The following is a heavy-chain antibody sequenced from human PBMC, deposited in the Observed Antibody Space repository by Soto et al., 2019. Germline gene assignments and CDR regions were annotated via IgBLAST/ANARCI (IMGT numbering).Heavy chain of an antibody. V-gene: IGHV3-11*03. Sequence: GGSLRLSCAGSGFTFGDSYMSWIRQAPGKGLEWLSYISPGSRYPAYADSVKGRFTISRDNAKRSLYLQMMSLTASDTAMYYCATLSYFDSNSAYDSWGQGTQVTVSS. CDR1: GFTFGDSY. CDR3: ATLSYFDSNSAYDS. D-gene: IGHD3-9*01. CDR2: ISPGSRYP. J-gene: IGHJ4*02.